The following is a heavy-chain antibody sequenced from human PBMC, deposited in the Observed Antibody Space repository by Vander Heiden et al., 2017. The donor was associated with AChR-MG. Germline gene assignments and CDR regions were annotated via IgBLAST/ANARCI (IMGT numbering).Heavy chain of an antibody. CDR2: ISYDGSNK. V-gene: IGHV3-30*18. CDR1: GFTFSRYG. J-gene: IGHJ4*02. D-gene: IGHD6-19*01. CDR3: AKTKPSQWLYVGYFDY. Sequence: QVQLVESGGGVVQPGRSLRLPCAAPGFTFSRYGMHWVRQAPGKGLEWVAVISYDGSNKYYADSVKGRFTISRDNSKNTLYLQMNSLRAEDTAVYYCAKTKPSQWLYVGYFDYWGQGTLVTVSS.